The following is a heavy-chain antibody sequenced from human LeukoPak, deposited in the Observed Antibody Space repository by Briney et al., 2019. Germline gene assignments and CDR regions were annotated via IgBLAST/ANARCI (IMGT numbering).Heavy chain of an antibody. J-gene: IGHJ6*02. CDR2: INSDGSST. Sequence: GGSLRLSCAASGFTFSSYWMHWVRQAPGKGLVWVSRINSDGSSTSYADSVKGRFTISRDNAKNTLYLQMKSLRAEDTAVYYCARGGRVHWGGYYYGMDVWGQGTTVTVSS. CDR1: GFTFSSYW. D-gene: IGHD3-16*01. V-gene: IGHV3-74*01. CDR3: ARGGRVHWGGYYYGMDV.